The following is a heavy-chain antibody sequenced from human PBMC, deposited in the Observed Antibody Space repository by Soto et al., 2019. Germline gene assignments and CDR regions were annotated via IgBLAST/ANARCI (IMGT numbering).Heavy chain of an antibody. D-gene: IGHD6-13*01. CDR1: GGTFSSYA. Sequence: SVKVSCKASGGTFSSYAISWVRQAPGQGLEWMGGIIPIFGTANYAQKFQGRVTITADKSTSTAYMELSSLRSEDTAVYYCARGTAAAGTDFDYWGQGTLVTVSS. J-gene: IGHJ4*02. CDR3: ARGTAAAGTDFDY. V-gene: IGHV1-69*06. CDR2: IIPIFGTA.